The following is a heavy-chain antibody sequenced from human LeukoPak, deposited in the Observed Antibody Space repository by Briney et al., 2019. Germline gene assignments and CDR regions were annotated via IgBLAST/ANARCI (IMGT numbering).Heavy chain of an antibody. Sequence: SETLSLTCTVSGGSISSYYWSWIRQPPGKGLEWIGYIYYSGSTNYNPSLKSRVTISVDTPKNQFSLKLSSVTAADTAVYYCARGGYSYGYKGNYYMDVWGKGTTVTVSS. D-gene: IGHD5-18*01. CDR2: IYYSGST. J-gene: IGHJ6*03. CDR1: GGSISSYY. CDR3: ARGGYSYGYKGNYYMDV. V-gene: IGHV4-59*01.